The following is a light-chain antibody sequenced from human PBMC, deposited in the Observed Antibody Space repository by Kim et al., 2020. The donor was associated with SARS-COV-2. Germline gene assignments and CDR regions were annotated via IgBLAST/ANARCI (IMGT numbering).Light chain of an antibody. V-gene: IGKV3-11*01. CDR3: QQRSNWPQLT. CDR1: QSVSSY. Sequence: SPGESATLSCRASQSVSSYLAWYQQKPGQAPRLLIYDASNRATGIPARFSGSGSGTDFTLTISSLEPEDFAVYYCQQRSNWPQLTFGGGTKVDIK. CDR2: DAS. J-gene: IGKJ4*01.